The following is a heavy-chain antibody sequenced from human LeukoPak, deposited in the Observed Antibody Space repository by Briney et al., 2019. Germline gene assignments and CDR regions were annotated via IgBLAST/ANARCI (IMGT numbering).Heavy chain of an antibody. Sequence: SETLSLTCAVYGGSFSGYYWSWIRQPPGKGLEWIGEINHSGSTNYNPSLKSRVTIPVDTSKNQFSLKLSSVTAADTAVYYCARGSGYSYGPGHAFDIWGQGTMVTVSS. CDR1: GGSFSGYY. CDR3: ARGSGYSYGPGHAFDI. CDR2: INHSGST. V-gene: IGHV4-34*01. J-gene: IGHJ3*02. D-gene: IGHD5-18*01.